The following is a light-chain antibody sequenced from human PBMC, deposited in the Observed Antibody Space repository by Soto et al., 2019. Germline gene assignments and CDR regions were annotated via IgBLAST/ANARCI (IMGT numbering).Light chain of an antibody. V-gene: IGKV3-15*01. CDR3: QQYNSWLWT. CDR2: GAS. CDR1: QSVSSK. J-gene: IGKJ1*01. Sequence: EIVMTQSPATLSVSPGEGATLSCRASQSVSSKLAWYQQKPGQAPRLLIYGASTRATGIPARFSGSGSGTEFTLTISGLQSEDSAVYCCQQYNSWLWTFGQGTKLEIK.